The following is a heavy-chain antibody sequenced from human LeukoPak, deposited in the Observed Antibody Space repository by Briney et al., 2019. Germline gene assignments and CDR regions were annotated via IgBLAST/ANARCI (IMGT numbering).Heavy chain of an antibody. Sequence: SETLSLTCAYSGSLSGYYWSWIRQSPGQGLEWIGEINHSGSTNYNPSLKSRVTMSVDTSKNHFSLSLRSVTAADTAVYYCSRHWYCGGDCYDEFWGQGTLVTVSS. CDR3: SRHWYCGGDCYDEF. CDR2: INHSGST. CDR1: SGSLSGYY. V-gene: IGHV4-34*01. D-gene: IGHD2-21*02. J-gene: IGHJ4*02.